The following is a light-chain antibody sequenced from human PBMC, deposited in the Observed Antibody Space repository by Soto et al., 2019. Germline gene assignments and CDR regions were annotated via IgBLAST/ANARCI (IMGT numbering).Light chain of an antibody. J-gene: IGLJ1*01. V-gene: IGLV1-40*01. CDR3: QSYDSTLSARYV. CDR1: SSNIGAGYD. Sequence: QTVVTQPPSVSGAPGQRVTISCTGSSSNIGAGYDVHWYQHRPGTAPKLLIFGNNNRPSGVPDRFSGSKSGTSASLAITGLQAEDEGDYYCQSYDSTLSARYVFGTWTKLTVL. CDR2: GNN.